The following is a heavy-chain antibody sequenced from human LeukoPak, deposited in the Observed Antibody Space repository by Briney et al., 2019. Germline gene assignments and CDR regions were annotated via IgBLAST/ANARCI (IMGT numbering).Heavy chain of an antibody. D-gene: IGHD3-10*01. CDR3: ARELWFVNAPGSWFDP. CDR2: IFHSGST. CDR1: GGSISSGDYS. V-gene: IGHV4-30-2*01. J-gene: IGHJ5*02. Sequence: SETLSLTCAVSGGSISSGDYSWSWIRQPPGKGLEWIGYIFHSGSTYYNPSLKSRVTISVDRSKNQFSLKLSSVTAADTAVYYCARELWFVNAPGSWFDPWGQGTLVSVSS.